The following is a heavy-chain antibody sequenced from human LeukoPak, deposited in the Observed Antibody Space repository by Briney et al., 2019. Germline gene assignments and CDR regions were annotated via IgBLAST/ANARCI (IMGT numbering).Heavy chain of an antibody. D-gene: IGHD3-3*01. CDR2: IIPIFGTA. CDR3: ARDPSYYDFWSGYYQVYYFDY. Sequence: ASVKVSCKASGGTFSSYATSWVRQAPGQGLEWMGGIIPIFGTANYAQKFQGRVTITADESTSTAYMELSSLRSEDTAVYYCARDPSYYDFWSGYYQVYYFDYWGQGTLVTVSS. CDR1: GGTFSSYA. V-gene: IGHV1-69*13. J-gene: IGHJ4*02.